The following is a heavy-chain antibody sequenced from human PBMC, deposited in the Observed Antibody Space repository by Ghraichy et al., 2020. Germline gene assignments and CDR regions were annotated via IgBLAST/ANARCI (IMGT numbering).Heavy chain of an antibody. Sequence: SETLSLTCTVSGGSISSYYWSWIWQTPGKGLEWIGHIYYSGSTNYNPSLKSRVTMSVDTSKNQFFLKLTSVTAADTAIYYCARVRPPYGSGTFAFDYWGQGTLVTVSS. V-gene: IGHV4-59*01. CDR1: GGSISSYY. CDR3: ARVRPPYGSGTFAFDY. D-gene: IGHD3-10*01. CDR2: IYYSGST. J-gene: IGHJ4*02.